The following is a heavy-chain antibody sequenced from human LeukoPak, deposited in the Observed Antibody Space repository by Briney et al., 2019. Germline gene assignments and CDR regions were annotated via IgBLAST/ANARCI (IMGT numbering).Heavy chain of an antibody. Sequence: GASLKISCQGSGYSFTNSWIGWVRQVPGKGLEWMGTIYPGDSDTTYSPSFQGQVTISADKSISTAYLQWSSLKASDTAMYYCASAGDTSDYFYFSAFDIWGQGTMVTVSS. D-gene: IGHD3-22*01. V-gene: IGHV5-51*01. CDR3: ASAGDTSDYFYFSAFDI. J-gene: IGHJ3*02. CDR1: GYSFTNSW. CDR2: IYPGDSDT.